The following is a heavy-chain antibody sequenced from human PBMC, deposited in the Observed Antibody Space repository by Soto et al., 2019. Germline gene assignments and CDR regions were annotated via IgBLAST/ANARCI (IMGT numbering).Heavy chain of an antibody. Sequence: SETLSLTCAVSGGSFSAYYWSWIRQPPGKGLEWIGHISHSGSTDKNPSLRSRVTISVDTSKNQFSLKVSSVTAADTAVYYCARHYFAECFFDYWGPGTLVTVSS. J-gene: IGHJ4*02. V-gene: IGHV4-34*01. CDR3: ARHYFAECFFDY. CDR2: ISHSGST. D-gene: IGHD3-10*01. CDR1: GGSFSAYY.